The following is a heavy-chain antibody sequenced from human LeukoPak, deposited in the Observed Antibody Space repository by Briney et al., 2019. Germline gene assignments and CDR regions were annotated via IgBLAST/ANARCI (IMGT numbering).Heavy chain of an antibody. CDR3: ARDNYDY. CDR2: IATHNDNK. D-gene: IGHD5-24*01. V-gene: IGHV1-18*01. Sequence: ASVKVSSKTSVYTFTRYGSSWVRHAPGQGLEWMEWIATHNDNKYYAEKLQRRLTMTTDTSTRTAYMELKGLRSDDTAVYYCARDNYDYWGQGTLVTVSS. CDR1: VYTFTRYG. J-gene: IGHJ4*02.